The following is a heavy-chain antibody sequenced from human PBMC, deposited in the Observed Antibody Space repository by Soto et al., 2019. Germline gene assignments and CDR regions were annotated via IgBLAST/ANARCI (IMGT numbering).Heavy chain of an antibody. Sequence: TCSVSGYSISNTGYYWGWLRQAPGKGLEYIASVYYSGSTYYNPSLKSRVTISVDTSKNQFSLKLSSVTAADTAVYYCARLPVLRFLEWLSWGQGTLVTVSS. CDR2: VYYSGST. V-gene: IGHV4-39*01. CDR1: GYSISNTGYY. CDR3: ARLPVLRFLEWLS. D-gene: IGHD3-3*01. J-gene: IGHJ5*02.